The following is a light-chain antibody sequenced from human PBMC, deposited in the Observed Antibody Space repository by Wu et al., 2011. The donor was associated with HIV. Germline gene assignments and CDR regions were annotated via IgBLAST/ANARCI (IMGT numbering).Light chain of an antibody. Sequence: DIVLTQSPATLSLSPGERATLSCRASENINNYLAWYQQKPGQAPRLLIYDASNRASSRATGIPARFSGSGSGTEFTLTISSLQSEDFAVYYCQQYNNWPLGYSFGQGTKLEIK. J-gene: IGKJ2*03. CDR2: DASNRAS. CDR1: ENINNY. V-gene: IGKV3D-15*01. CDR3: QQYNNWPLGYS.